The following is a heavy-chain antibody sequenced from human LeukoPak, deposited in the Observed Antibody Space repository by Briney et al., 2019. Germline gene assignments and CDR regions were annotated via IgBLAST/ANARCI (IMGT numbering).Heavy chain of an antibody. CDR1: GFTFDDYA. D-gene: IGHD3-3*01. J-gene: IGHJ4*02. V-gene: IGHV3-43*02. Sequence: PGGSLRLSCAASGFTFDDYAMHWVRQAPGKGLEWVSLISGDGGSTYYADSVKGQFTISRDNSKNSLYLQMNSLRTEDTALYYCAKDGKSAYYDFWSGLGVDYWGQGTLVTVSS. CDR3: AKDGKSAYYDFWSGLGVDY. CDR2: ISGDGGST.